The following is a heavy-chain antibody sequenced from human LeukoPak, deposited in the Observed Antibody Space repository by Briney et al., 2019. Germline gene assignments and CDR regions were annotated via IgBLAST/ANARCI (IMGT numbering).Heavy chain of an antibody. D-gene: IGHD1-1*01. CDR2: ISSSGSTI. Sequence: GGSLRLSCAASGFTFSDYYMSWIRQAPGKGLEWVSYISSSGSTIYYADSVKGRFTISRDNAKNSLYLQMNSLRAEDTAFYYCARRRTTGTTGYFDYWGQGILVTVSS. CDR1: GFTFSDYY. J-gene: IGHJ4*02. CDR3: ARRRTTGTTGYFDY. V-gene: IGHV3-11*01.